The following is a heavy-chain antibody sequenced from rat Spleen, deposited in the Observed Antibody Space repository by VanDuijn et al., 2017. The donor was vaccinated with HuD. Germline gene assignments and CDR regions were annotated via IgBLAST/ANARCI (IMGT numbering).Heavy chain of an antibody. CDR3: ARDYYDGTYYYGYFDY. CDR1: GFSLTSYN. V-gene: IGHV2-45*01. D-gene: IGHD1-12*02. CDR2: MWSGGST. Sequence: QVQLKESGPGLVQPSQTLSLTCTVSGFSLTSYNVHWVRQPPGKGLEWMGVMWSGGSTDYNSALNSRLSISRDTSKNQVFLKMNSLQSEDTTTYYCARDYYDGTYYYGYFDYWGQGVMVTVSS. J-gene: IGHJ2*01.